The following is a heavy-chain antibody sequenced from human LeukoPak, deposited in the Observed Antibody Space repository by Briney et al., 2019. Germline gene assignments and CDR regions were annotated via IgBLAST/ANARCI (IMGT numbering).Heavy chain of an antibody. CDR1: GYTFTGYY. V-gene: IGHV1-2*02. D-gene: IGHD5-12*01. CDR2: INPNSGGT. J-gene: IGHJ3*02. CDR3: ARDLSPLSSVRLGYDAFNI. Sequence: ASVKVSCKASGYTFTGYYIHWVRQAPGQGLEWMGWINPNSGGTNYAQKFQGRVTMTRDTSISTVYMELSRLRSDDTAVYYCARDLSPLSSVRLGYDAFNIWGQGTMVTVSS.